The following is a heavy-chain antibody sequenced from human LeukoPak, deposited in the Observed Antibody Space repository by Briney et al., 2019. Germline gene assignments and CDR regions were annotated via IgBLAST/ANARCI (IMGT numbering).Heavy chain of an antibody. V-gene: IGHV1-46*01. J-gene: IGHJ4*02. CDR2: VDPSGGST. CDR3: ARDNTTAGPFDY. D-gene: IGHD6-13*01. Sequence: ASVKVSCKVSGYTFTSHYMHWVRQAPGQGLEWMGVVDPSGGSTSRAQKFQGRVTITRDTSTSTVYMDLSSLRSEDTAVYFCARDNTTAGPFDYWGQGTLVTVSS. CDR1: GYTFTSHY.